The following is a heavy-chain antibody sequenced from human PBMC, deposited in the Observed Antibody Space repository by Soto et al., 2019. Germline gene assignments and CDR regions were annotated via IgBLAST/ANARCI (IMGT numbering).Heavy chain of an antibody. V-gene: IGHV3-15*01. CDR3: TTFGDFDAFDI. CDR2: IKSKTDGGTS. D-gene: IGHD4-17*01. J-gene: IGHJ3*02. Sequence: EVQLVESGGGLVKPGGSLRLSCAASGFIFRNAWMNWVRQAPGKGLEWVGRIKSKTDGGTSDYAAPVKGRFTISKDDSKHTLYLEMNSLKTEDTAVYYCTTFGDFDAFDIWGQGTMVTVSS. CDR1: GFIFRNAW.